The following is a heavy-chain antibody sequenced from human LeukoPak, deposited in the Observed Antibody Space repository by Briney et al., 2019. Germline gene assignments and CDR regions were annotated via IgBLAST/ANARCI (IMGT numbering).Heavy chain of an antibody. CDR3: ANILLTIGELPSIPLYGMDV. Sequence: QPGGSLRLSCAASGFTFSSYGMHWVRQAPGKGLEWVAVISYDGSNKYYAYSVKGRFTISRDNSKNTLYLQMNSLRAEDTAVYYCANILLTIGELPSIPLYGMDVWGQGTTITVSS. CDR1: GFTFSSYG. J-gene: IGHJ6*02. V-gene: IGHV3-30*18. CDR2: ISYDGSNK. D-gene: IGHD3-10*01.